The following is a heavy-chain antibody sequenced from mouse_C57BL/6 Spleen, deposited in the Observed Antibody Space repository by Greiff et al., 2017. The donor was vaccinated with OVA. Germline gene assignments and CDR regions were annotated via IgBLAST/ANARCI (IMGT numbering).Heavy chain of an antibody. J-gene: IGHJ4*01. Sequence: VQLQQSGAELVKPGASVKLSCKASGYTFTSYWMHWVKQRPGQGLEWIGMIHPNSGSTNYNEKFKSKATLTVDKSSSTAYMQLSSLTSEDSAVYYCARSYCGYDEGYAMDYWGQGTSVTVSS. CDR2: IHPNSGST. CDR1: GYTFTSYW. CDR3: ARSYCGYDEGYAMDY. V-gene: IGHV1-64*01. D-gene: IGHD2-2*01.